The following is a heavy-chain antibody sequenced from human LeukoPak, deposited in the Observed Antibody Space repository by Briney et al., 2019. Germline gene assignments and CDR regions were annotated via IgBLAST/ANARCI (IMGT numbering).Heavy chain of an antibody. Sequence: PGGSLRLSCVASGFTFSDYYMSWIRQAPGKGPEWVSYISSGSGTIYYAGSVKGRFTVSRDNAKNSLYLQMNSLRAEDTAVYYCARDLGYNYGSDYWGQGTLVTVSS. CDR3: ARDLGYNYGSDY. CDR2: ISSGSGTI. D-gene: IGHD5-18*01. V-gene: IGHV3-11*01. CDR1: GFTFSDYY. J-gene: IGHJ4*02.